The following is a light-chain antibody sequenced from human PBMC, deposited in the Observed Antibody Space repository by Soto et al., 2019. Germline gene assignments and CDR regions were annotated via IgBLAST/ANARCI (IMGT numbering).Light chain of an antibody. J-gene: IGLJ3*02. CDR1: SSNIGSNY. Sequence: QSVLTQPPSASGTPGQRLIISCSGRSSNIGSNYVYWYQQLPGTAPKLLIYANDQRPSEVPDRFSRSKSGTSASLAISGLRSEDEAAYYCAAWDDSLGGSWVFGGGTKLTVL. CDR3: AAWDDSLGGSWV. V-gene: IGLV1-47*02. CDR2: AND.